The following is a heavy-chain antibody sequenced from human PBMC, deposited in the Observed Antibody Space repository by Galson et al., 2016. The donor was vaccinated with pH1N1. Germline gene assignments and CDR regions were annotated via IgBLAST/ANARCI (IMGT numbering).Heavy chain of an antibody. Sequence: SLRLSCAASGFTFSSYNMHWVRQAPGKGPEWVAFIRFDGSSRKYASSLKGRFTISRDNSKNTLYLQMDSLRTEDTALYYCARDPQGYYGDYVGVHYWGQGTLVTVSS. D-gene: IGHD4-17*01. J-gene: IGHJ4*02. CDR2: IRFDGSSR. V-gene: IGHV3-30*02. CDR3: ARDPQGYYGDYVGVHY. CDR1: GFTFSSYN.